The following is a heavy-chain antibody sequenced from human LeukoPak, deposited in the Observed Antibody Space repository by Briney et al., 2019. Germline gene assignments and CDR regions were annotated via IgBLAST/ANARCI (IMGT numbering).Heavy chain of an antibody. D-gene: IGHD6-6*01. CDR2: IIPILGIA. V-gene: IGHV1-69*04. CDR3: ARELDASIAARFDP. CDR1: GGTFSSYA. Sequence: VASVKVSCKASGGTFSSYAISWVRQAPGQGLEWMGRIIPILGIANYAQKSQGRVTITADKSTSTAYMELSSLRSEDTAVYYCARELDASIAARFDPWGQGTLVTVSS. J-gene: IGHJ5*02.